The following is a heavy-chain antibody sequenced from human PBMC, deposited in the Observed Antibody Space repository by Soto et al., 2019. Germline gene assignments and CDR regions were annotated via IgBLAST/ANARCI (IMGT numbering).Heavy chain of an antibody. J-gene: IGHJ4*02. CDR3: ARTHSSSPHXDY. Sequence: GEALKIYWQCSGYTFSNFWIAWVRQLPGKGIEYMGIISTGDSETRYSPSFHGKVTISADRSIGTAYLQWSSLEASDSAFYFCARTHSSSPHXDYWGQGALVTXS. V-gene: IGHV5-51*01. D-gene: IGHD6-13*01. CDR1: GYTFSNFW. CDR2: ISTGDSET.